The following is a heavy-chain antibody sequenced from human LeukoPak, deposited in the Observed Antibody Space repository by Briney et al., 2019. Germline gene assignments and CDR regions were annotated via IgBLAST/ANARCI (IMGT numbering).Heavy chain of an antibody. CDR1: GGTFSSYA. D-gene: IGHD1-26*01. CDR3: AREKVGAISDFPNSWFDP. J-gene: IGHJ5*02. Sequence: SVKVSCKASGGTFSSYAISWVRQAPGQGLEWMGGIIPIFGTANYAQKFQGRVTITADESTSTAYMELSSLRSEDTAVYYCAREKVGAISDFPNSWFDPWGQGTLVTVSS. CDR2: IIPIFGTA. V-gene: IGHV1-69*13.